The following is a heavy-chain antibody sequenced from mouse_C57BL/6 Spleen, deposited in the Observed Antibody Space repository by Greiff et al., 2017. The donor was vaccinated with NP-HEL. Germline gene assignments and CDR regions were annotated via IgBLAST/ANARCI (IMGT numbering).Heavy chain of an antibody. CDR3: ARLDRPLVYSPAAY. Sequence: VQLQQSGAELARPGASVKMSCKASGYTFTSYTMHWVKQRPGQGLEWIGYINPSSGYTKYNQKFKDKATLTADKSSSTAYMQLSSLTSEDSAVYYCARLDRPLVYSPAAYWGQRTLVTVSA. V-gene: IGHV1-4*01. CDR1: GYTFTSYT. J-gene: IGHJ3*01. CDR2: INPSSGYT. D-gene: IGHD2-12*01.